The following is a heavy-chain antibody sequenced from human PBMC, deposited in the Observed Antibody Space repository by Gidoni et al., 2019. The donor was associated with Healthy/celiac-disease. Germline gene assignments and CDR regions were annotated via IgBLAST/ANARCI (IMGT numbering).Heavy chain of an antibody. CDR3: ARDRSLISSWSTSSQNFDY. J-gene: IGHJ4*02. Sequence: QVQLVQSGAEVKKPGASVKVSCKSSGYTFTSYGISWVRQAPGQGLEWMGWISAYNGNTNYAQKLQGRVTMTTDTSTSTAYMELRSLRSDDTAVYYCARDRSLISSWSTSSQNFDYWGQGTLVTVSS. CDR2: ISAYNGNT. V-gene: IGHV1-18*01. D-gene: IGHD6-13*01. CDR1: GYTFTSYG.